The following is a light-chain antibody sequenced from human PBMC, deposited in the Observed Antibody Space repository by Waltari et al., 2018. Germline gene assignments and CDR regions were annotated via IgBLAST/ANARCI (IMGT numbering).Light chain of an antibody. Sequence: ETIMTQSPVTLSVSPGATVTPSCRGSKSVSPNLAWYQQKLGQAPTLLIYHASTRATGIPARFSGSGSGTEFTLTVTRLQSEDIGTYYCQQYNEWPPLTFGGGTKVEIK. J-gene: IGKJ4*01. CDR1: KSVSPN. CDR3: QQYNEWPPLT. V-gene: IGKV3-15*01. CDR2: HAS.